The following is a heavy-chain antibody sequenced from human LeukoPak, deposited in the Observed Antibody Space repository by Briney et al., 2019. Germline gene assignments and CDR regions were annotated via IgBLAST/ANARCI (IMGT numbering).Heavy chain of an antibody. V-gene: IGHV4-39*02. D-gene: IGHD3-3*01. J-gene: IGHJ4*02. CDR3: ARRPKTIFGVVIIPFDY. CDR1: GGSISSSNYY. Sequence: PSETLSLTCTDSGGSISSSNYYWVWLRQPPGQGLEWIVSIYYSRSTYYNPSLKRRVTISVYTSKNHFSLKLSSVTAADTAVYYCARRPKTIFGVVIIPFDYWGQGTLVTVSS. CDR2: IYYSRST.